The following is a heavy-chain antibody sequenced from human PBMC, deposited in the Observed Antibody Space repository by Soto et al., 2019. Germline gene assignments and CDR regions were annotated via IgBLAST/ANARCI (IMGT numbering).Heavy chain of an antibody. CDR1: GFTFSSYA. CDR3: ARDETIAVAGSYFDY. CDR2: ISYDGSNK. V-gene: IGHV3-30-3*01. J-gene: IGHJ4*02. Sequence: WWSLRLSCAASGFTFSSYAMHWFRQAPGKGLEWVAVISYDGSNKYYADSVKGRFTISRDNSKNTLYLQMNSLRAEDTAVYYCARDETIAVAGSYFDYWGQGTLVTVSS. D-gene: IGHD6-19*01.